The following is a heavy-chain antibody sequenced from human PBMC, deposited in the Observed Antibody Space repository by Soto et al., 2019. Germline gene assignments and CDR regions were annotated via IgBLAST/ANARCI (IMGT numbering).Heavy chain of an antibody. CDR3: ARAHLLLQPP. CDR1: GFTFSDFY. J-gene: IGHJ5*02. D-gene: IGHD3-10*01. Sequence: QVQLVESGGSLVKPGGSLRLSCAASGFTFSDFYMTWIRQAPGKGLECLSYISPTGNYINYADSVKGRFTIFRDNAKNSVYLQMNSLRVEDTAVYYCARAHLLLQPPWGQGTLVTVSS. CDR2: ISPTGNYI. V-gene: IGHV3-11*01.